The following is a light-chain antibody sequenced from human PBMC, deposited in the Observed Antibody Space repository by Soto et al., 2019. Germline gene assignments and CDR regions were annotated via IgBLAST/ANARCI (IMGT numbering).Light chain of an antibody. CDR3: QQYYSSPYT. CDR2: WAS. J-gene: IGKJ2*01. V-gene: IGKV4-1*01. CDR1: QSVLFHSDKENY. Sequence: DIVMTQSPDSLAVSLGERATINCKPSQSVLFHSDKENYLAWYQQKPGQSPKLLIYWASTRDSGVPARFSGSGSGTDFTLTISSLQAEDVAVYYCQQYYSSPYTFGQGTKLEIK.